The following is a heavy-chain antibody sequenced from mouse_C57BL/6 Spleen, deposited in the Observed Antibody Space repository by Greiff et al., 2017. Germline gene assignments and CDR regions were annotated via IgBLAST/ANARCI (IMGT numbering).Heavy chain of an antibody. J-gene: IGHJ3*01. Sequence: QVTLKESGPGILQSSQTLSLTCSFSGFSLSTSGMGVSWIRQPSGKGLEWLAHIYWADDKRYNPSLKSRLTISKDTARNQVFLKITSVDTADTATDYGDRRVTTVVDEGFAYWGQGTLVTVSA. V-gene: IGHV8-12*01. CDR3: DRRVTTVVDEGFAY. D-gene: IGHD1-1*01. CDR1: GFSLSTSGMG. CDR2: IYWADDK.